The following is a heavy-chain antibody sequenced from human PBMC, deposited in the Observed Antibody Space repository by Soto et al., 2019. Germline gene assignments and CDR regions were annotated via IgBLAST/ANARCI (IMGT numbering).Heavy chain of an antibody. CDR2: ISGSGGST. Sequence: GVLRLSCAASGFTFSSYAMSWVRQAPGKGLEWVSAISGSGGSTYYADSVKGRFTISRDNSKNTLYLQMNSLRGEDTAVDYCAKSEDMVLRVYAMGTFPPGAQEPLVSVSS. CDR1: GFTFSSYA. V-gene: IGHV3-23*01. D-gene: IGHD2-8*01. J-gene: IGHJ4*02. CDR3: AKSEDMVLRVYAMGTFPP.